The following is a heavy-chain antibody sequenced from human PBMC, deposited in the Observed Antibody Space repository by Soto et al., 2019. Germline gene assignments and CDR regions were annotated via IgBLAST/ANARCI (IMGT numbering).Heavy chain of an antibody. CDR1: GGSISSGGYS. V-gene: IGHV4-30-2*01. J-gene: IGHJ5*02. Sequence: SETLSLTWAVSGGSISSGGYSWSWIRQPPGKGLEWIGYIYHSGNTYYNPSLKSRVTISVDRSKNQFSLKLSSVTAADTAVYYCARVPDRWGQGTLVTVSS. D-gene: IGHD2-2*01. CDR3: ARVPDR. CDR2: IYHSGNT.